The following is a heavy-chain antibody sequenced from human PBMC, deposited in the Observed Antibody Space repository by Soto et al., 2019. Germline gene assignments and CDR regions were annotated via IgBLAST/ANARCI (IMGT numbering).Heavy chain of an antibody. CDR2: ITGSGGKT. J-gene: IGHJ4*02. V-gene: IGHV3-23*01. D-gene: IGHD3-10*01. CDR3: AKGILSDYYGSGTYDY. Sequence: EVQLLESGGGLIQPGGSLRLSCAASGFTFSVYAMTWVRQAPGKGLEWVSVITGSGGKTFYADYVKGRFSISRDNSKNTVYLEINSLRAEDTAVYYCAKGILSDYYGSGTYDYWGQGTLVTVSS. CDR1: GFTFSVYA.